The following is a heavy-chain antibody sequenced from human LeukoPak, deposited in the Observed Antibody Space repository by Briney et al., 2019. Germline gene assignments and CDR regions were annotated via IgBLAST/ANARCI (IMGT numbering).Heavy chain of an antibody. D-gene: IGHD6-19*01. CDR2: INPNSGGT. J-gene: IGHJ5*02. Sequence: ASVKVSCKASGYTFTGYYMHWVRQAPGQGLEWMGWINPNSGGTNYAQKFQGRVTMTRDTSISTAYMELSSLRSEDTAVYYCARGPGYSSGWSTGMPKGWFDPWGQGTLVTVSS. CDR1: GYTFTGYY. CDR3: ARGPGYSSGWSTGMPKGWFDP. V-gene: IGHV1-2*02.